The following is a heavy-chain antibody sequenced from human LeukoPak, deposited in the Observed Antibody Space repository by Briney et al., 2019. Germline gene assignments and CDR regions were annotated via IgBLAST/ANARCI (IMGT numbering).Heavy chain of an antibody. V-gene: IGHV3-30*03. CDR2: ISYDGTNK. Sequence: GGSLRLSCAASGFTFSSYGIHWVRQAPGKGLEWVAVISYDGTNKYYADSVKGRITISRDNSENTLYLQMSSLRAEDTAVYYYARDMNNRGAFDIWGQGTMVTVSS. CDR1: GFTFSSYG. J-gene: IGHJ3*02. D-gene: IGHD1/OR15-1a*01. CDR3: ARDMNNRGAFDI.